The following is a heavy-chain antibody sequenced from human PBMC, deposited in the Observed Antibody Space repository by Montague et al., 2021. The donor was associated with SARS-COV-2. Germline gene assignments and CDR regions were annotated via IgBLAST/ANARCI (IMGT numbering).Heavy chain of an antibody. V-gene: IGHV4-39*01. CDR1: GGSISSHNYY. Sequence: SETLSLTCTVSGGSISSHNYYWDWIRQPPGKGLEWIGSIYDSGSTYYNPSLKSRVTISVDTSKNQFPLKLSSVTAADTAVYYCARPVSYYDILSSSTNWFDPWGQGTLVTVSS. J-gene: IGHJ5*02. D-gene: IGHD3-9*01. CDR3: ARPVSYYDILSSSTNWFDP. CDR2: IYDSGST.